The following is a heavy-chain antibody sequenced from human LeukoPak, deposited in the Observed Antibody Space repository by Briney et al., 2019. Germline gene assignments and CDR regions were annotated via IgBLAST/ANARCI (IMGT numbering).Heavy chain of an antibody. V-gene: IGHV4-61*05. D-gene: IGHD3-10*01. CDR2: IYYSGST. CDR1: GGSITSNTGAGSG. Sequence: SETLSLTCTVSGGSITSNTGAGSGWSWIRQTPGKGLEWIGYIYYSGSTNYNPSLKSRVTISVDTSKNQFSLKLCSVTAADTAVYYCASPGPRLGSPFDYWGQGTLVTVSS. J-gene: IGHJ4*02. CDR3: ASPGPRLGSPFDY.